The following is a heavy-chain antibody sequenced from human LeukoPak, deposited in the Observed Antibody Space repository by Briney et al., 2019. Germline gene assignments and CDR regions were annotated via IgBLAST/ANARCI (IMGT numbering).Heavy chain of an antibody. CDR3: ARDVWVPDQH. Sequence: GGSLRLSCAASGFTFSSYSMNWVRQAQGKGLEWVSSISSSSSYIYYADSVKGRFTNSRDNGKNSLYLQMNSLRAEDTAVYYSARDVWVPDQHWGQGTLVTVSS. CDR2: ISSSSSYI. V-gene: IGHV3-21*01. D-gene: IGHD1-1*01. CDR1: GFTFSSYS. J-gene: IGHJ1*01.